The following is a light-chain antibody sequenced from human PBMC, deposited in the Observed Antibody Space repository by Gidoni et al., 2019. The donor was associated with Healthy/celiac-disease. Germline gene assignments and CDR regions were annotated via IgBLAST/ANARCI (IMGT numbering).Light chain of an antibody. CDR3: QQYGSSPPSLT. CDR1: QSVSSSS. CDR2: GAS. V-gene: IGKV3-20*01. J-gene: IGKJ4*01. Sequence: EIVLTQSPGTLSLSPGERATLSCRASQSVSSSSLAWYQQKPGQAPRLLIYGASSRATGIPDRFSGSGSGTDFTLTISRLEPEDFAVYYCQQYGSSPPSLTFXGXTKVEIK.